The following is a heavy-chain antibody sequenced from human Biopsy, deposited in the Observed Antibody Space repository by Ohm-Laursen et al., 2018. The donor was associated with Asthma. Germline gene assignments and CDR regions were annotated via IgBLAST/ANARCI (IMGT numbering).Heavy chain of an antibody. CDR3: VSPPGY. CDR2: IYYGGST. CDR1: GGSISSSSYY. J-gene: IGHJ4*02. V-gene: IGHV4-39*01. Sequence: GTLSLTCTVSGGSISSSSYYWGWIRRPPGKGLEFIGTIYYGGSTYYNPSLKSRVTLSVDASKNQFSLKLTSVTAADTAVYYCVSPPGYWGQGTRVTVSS.